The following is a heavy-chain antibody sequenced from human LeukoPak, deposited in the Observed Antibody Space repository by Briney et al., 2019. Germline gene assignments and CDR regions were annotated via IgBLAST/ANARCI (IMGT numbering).Heavy chain of an antibody. CDR3: ARDGGGYYGSGSPDITSPDPFDY. D-gene: IGHD3-10*01. V-gene: IGHV4-38-2*02. CDR2: IYHSGST. J-gene: IGHJ4*02. CDR1: GYSISSGYY. Sequence: SETLSLTCTVSGYSISSGYYWGWIRQPPGKGLEWIGSIYHSGSTYYNPSLKSRVTISVDTSKNQFSLKLSSVTAADTAVYYCARDGGGYYGSGSPDITSPDPFDYWGQGTLVTVSS.